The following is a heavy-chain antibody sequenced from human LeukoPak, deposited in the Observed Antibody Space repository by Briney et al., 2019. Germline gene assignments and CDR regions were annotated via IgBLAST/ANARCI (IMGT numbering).Heavy chain of an antibody. V-gene: IGHV3-48*04. D-gene: IGHD4-17*01. CDR2: ISSGGSIM. J-gene: IGHJ6*02. Sequence: PGGSLRLSCAASGFTFSSYSMNWVRQAPGKGLEWVSYISSGGSIMYYADSVKGRFTISRDNAKNSLYLQMNSLRAEDTAVYYCARLKLYGDYSLYHYGMDVWGQGTTVTVSS. CDR3: ARLKLYGDYSLYHYGMDV. CDR1: GFTFSSYS.